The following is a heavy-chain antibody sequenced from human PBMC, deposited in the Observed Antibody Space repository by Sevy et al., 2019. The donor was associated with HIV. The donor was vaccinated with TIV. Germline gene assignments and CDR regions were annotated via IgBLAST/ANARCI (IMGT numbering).Heavy chain of an antibody. J-gene: IGHJ4*02. Sequence: GGYLRLSCVASGFTLNSYWMSWVRQAPGKGLEWVANIKQDGSVKYDVNSVKGRFTTSRDNARNLLYLQMNSLRVEDTALYYCVRAIAADGSFWGQGTLVTVSS. CDR1: GFTLNSYW. D-gene: IGHD6-13*01. CDR3: VRAIAADGSF. CDR2: IKQDGSVK. V-gene: IGHV3-7*01.